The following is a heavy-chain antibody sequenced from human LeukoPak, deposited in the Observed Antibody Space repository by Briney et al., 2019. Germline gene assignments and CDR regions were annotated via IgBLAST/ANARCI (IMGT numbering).Heavy chain of an antibody. J-gene: IGHJ5*02. D-gene: IGHD2-2*01. CDR1: GFTFSSYW. Sequence: PGGSLRLSCAASGFTFSSYWMHWIRQAPGKGLVWVSRIHSDGIGTSYADSVRGRFTISRDNAKNTVYLQMNSLRAEDTAVYYCAKDRCSSTSCTGWFDPWGQGALVTVSS. CDR2: IHSDGIGT. CDR3: AKDRCSSTSCTGWFDP. V-gene: IGHV3-74*01.